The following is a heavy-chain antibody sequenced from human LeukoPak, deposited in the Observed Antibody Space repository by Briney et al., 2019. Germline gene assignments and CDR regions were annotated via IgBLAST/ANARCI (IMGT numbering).Heavy chain of an antibody. D-gene: IGHD3-22*01. CDR3: ARHPYYSSPFDY. V-gene: IGHV4-39*01. J-gene: IGHJ4*02. CDR2: IYYSGST. Sequence: PSETLSLTCTVSGGSISSSSHYWGWIRQPPGKGLEWIGSIYYSGSTHYNPSLKSRITISVDTSKNQFSLKLSSVTAADTAVYYCARHPYYSSPFDYWGQGTLVTVSS. CDR1: GGSISSSSHY.